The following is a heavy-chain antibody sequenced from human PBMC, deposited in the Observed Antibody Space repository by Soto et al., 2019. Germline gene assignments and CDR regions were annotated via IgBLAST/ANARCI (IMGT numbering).Heavy chain of an antibody. CDR2: INPNSGGT. J-gene: IGHJ5*02. V-gene: IGHV1-2*02. Sequence: QVQLVQSGAEVKKPGASVKVSCKASGYTFTGYYMHWVRQAPGQGLEWMGWINPNSGGTNYAQKFQGRVTMTRDTSISTAYMELSRLRSDDTAVYYCARGRGYCSGGICYNSGYNWFDPWGQGTLVTVSS. CDR1: GYTFTGYY. D-gene: IGHD2-15*01. CDR3: ARGRGYCSGGICYNSGYNWFDP.